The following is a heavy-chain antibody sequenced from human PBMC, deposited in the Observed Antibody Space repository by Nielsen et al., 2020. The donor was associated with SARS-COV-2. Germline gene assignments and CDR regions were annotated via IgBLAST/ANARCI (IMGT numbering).Heavy chain of an antibody. D-gene: IGHD2-8*01. CDR3: ASIGVLGMDV. Sequence: GSLRLSCTVSGGSISSYYWSWIRQPPGKGLEWIGYIYYSGSTNYNPSLKSRVTMSVDTSKNQFSLKLSSVTAADTAVYYCASIGVLGMDVWGQGTTVTVSS. J-gene: IGHJ6*02. CDR1: GGSISSYY. V-gene: IGHV4-59*12. CDR2: IYYSGST.